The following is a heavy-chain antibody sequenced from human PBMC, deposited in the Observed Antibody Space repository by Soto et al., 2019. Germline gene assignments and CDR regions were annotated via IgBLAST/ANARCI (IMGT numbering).Heavy chain of an antibody. Sequence: GGSLRLSCAASGFTFSSYGMHWVRQAPGKGLEWVAVISYDGSNKYYADSVKGRFTISRDNSKNTLYLQMNSLRAEDTAVYYCAKDDRRNTSGSPRGLFDYWGQGALVTVSS. CDR1: GFTFSSYG. V-gene: IGHV3-30*18. D-gene: IGHD1-26*01. CDR2: ISYDGSNK. J-gene: IGHJ4*02. CDR3: AKDDRRNTSGSPRGLFDY.